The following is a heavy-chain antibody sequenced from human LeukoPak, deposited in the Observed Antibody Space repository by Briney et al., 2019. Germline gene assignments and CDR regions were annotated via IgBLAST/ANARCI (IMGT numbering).Heavy chain of an antibody. D-gene: IGHD2-2*02. Sequence: GASVKVSCKASGYTFTSYYMHWVRQAPGQGLEWMGIINPSGGSTSYAQKFQGRVTMTRDTSTSTAYMELSSLRPEDTAVYYCARDGSIDTVVVPAAIGLAYWGQGTLVTVSS. CDR1: GYTFTSYY. CDR2: INPSGGST. CDR3: ARDGSIDTVVVPAAIGLAY. V-gene: IGHV1-46*01. J-gene: IGHJ4*02.